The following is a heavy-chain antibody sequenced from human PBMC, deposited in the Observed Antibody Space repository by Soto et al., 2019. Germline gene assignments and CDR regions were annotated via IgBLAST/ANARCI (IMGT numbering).Heavy chain of an antibody. CDR3: AKDDREEILVVTAPTSPVY. CDR1: GFTFSSYA. CDR2: ISGSGGST. D-gene: IGHD2-21*02. J-gene: IGHJ4*02. Sequence: GGSLRLSSAASGFTFSSYAMSWVRQAPGKGLEWVSAISGSGGSTYYADSVKGRFTISRDNSKNTLYLQMNSLRAEATAVYYWAKDDREEILVVTAPTSPVYWDRGTLVTASS. V-gene: IGHV3-23*01.